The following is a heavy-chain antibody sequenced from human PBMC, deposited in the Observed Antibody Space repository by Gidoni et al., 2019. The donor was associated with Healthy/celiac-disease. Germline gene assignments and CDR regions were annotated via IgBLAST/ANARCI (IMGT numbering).Heavy chain of an antibody. CDR3: ATFSIAAAVNWFDP. Sequence: QLQLQESGPGLVKPSETLSLTCTVSGGSISSSSYYWGWIRQPPGKGLEWIGSIYYSGSTYYNPSLKSRVTISVDTSKNQFSLKLSSVTAADTAVYYCATFSIAAAVNWFDPWGQGTLVTVSS. V-gene: IGHV4-39*01. D-gene: IGHD6-13*01. CDR2: IYYSGST. CDR1: GGSISSSSYY. J-gene: IGHJ5*02.